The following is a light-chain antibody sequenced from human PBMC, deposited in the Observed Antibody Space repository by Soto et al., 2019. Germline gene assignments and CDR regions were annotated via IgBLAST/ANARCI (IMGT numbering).Light chain of an antibody. V-gene: IGKV4-1*01. CDR2: WAS. J-gene: IGKJ1*01. CDR1: QSVLYSSNNKNY. Sequence: DIVMTQSPDSLAVSLGDRATINCKSSQSVLYSSNNKNYLAWYQQKPGQPPKLLIYWASTRESGVTDRFSGSGSGTDFTLTISSLQAEDVAVYYCQQYYSTPWTFGQGTMVDIK. CDR3: QQYYSTPWT.